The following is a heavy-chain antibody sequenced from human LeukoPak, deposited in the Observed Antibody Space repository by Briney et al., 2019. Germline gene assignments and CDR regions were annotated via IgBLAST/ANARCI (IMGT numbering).Heavy chain of an antibody. CDR3: AKDEATSGGGLAS. D-gene: IGHD3-16*01. CDR2: MYTGGTT. J-gene: IGHJ4*02. V-gene: IGHV3-53*01. CDR1: GFTVSGTH. Sequence: GGSLRLSCAASGFTVSGTHMSWVPQAPGKGLEWVSAMYTGGTTYYADSVMGRFTVSRDNSRNTVFLHMNSLRVDDTAVYYCAKDEATSGGGLASWGQGTLVTVSS.